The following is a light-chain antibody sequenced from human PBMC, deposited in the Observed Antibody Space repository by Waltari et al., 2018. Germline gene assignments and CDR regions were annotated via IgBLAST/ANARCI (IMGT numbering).Light chain of an antibody. J-gene: IGLJ3*02. V-gene: IGLV1-47*01. CDR1: SSNIGSNY. Sequence: QSVLTQPPPASGTPGQRVTISCAGSSSNIGSNYVYWYQQLPGTAPKLLIYRNNQRPSGVPDRFSGSKSGSSDSLAIVGLRSEDEADYYCAAWDDSLSGWVFGGGTKLTVL. CDR2: RNN. CDR3: AAWDDSLSGWV.